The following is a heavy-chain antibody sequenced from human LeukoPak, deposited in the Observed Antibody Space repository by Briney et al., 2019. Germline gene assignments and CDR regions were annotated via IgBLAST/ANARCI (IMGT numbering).Heavy chain of an antibody. V-gene: IGHV4-30-4*08. D-gene: IGHD3-3*01. J-gene: IGHJ2*01. CDR3: ARQYSITIFGVAHWYFDL. Sequence: PSETLSLTCTVSGGSISSGDYYWSWIRQPPGKGLEWIGYIYYSGSTYYNPSLKSRVTISVDTSKNQFSLKLSSVTAADTAVYYCARQYSITIFGVAHWYFDLWGRGTLVTVSS. CDR1: GGSISSGDYY. CDR2: IYYSGST.